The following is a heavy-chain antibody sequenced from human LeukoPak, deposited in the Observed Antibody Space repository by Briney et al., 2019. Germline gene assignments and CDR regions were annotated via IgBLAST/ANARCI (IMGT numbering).Heavy chain of an antibody. Sequence: PSETLSLTCTVSGGSISSYHWNWIRQPPGKGLEWIGNIYYGGSTTYNPSLKSRVTISVDTSKDQFSLKLSSVTAADTAVYFCARGYYGFDYWGQGTLVSVSS. J-gene: IGHJ4*02. CDR2: IYYGGST. V-gene: IGHV4-59*01. CDR1: GGSISSYH. CDR3: ARGYYGFDY. D-gene: IGHD3-3*01.